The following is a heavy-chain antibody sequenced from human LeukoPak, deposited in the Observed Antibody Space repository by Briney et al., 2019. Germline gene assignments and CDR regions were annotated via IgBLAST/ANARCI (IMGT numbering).Heavy chain of an antibody. CDR1: GGSISSGSYY. CDR2: IYTSGST. D-gene: IGHD3-10*01. Sequence: PSETLSLTCTVSGGSISSGSYYWSWIRQPAGKGLEWIGRIYTSGSTNYNPSLKCRVTISVDTSKNRFSLKLSPVTAADTAVYYCARARWFGDYNAFDYWGQGTLVTVSS. V-gene: IGHV4-61*02. CDR3: ARARWFGDYNAFDY. J-gene: IGHJ4*02.